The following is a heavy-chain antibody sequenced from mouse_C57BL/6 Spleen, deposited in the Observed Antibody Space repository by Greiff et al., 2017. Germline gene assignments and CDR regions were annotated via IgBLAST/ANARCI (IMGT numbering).Heavy chain of an antibody. CDR3: ARFDYDALGFF. D-gene: IGHD2-4*01. CDR2: IHPNSGST. V-gene: IGHV1-64*01. CDR1: GYTFTSYW. Sequence: QVQLKQPGAELVKPGASVKLSCKASGYTFTSYWMHWVKQRPGQGLEWIGMIHPNSGSTNYNEKFKSKAILTVDKSSSTAYMQLSSLTSEDSAVYYCARFDYDALGFFGGQGTTLTVSS. J-gene: IGHJ2*01.